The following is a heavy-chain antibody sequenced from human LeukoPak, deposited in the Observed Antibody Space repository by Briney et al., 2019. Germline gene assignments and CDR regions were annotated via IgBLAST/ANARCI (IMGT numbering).Heavy chain of an antibody. J-gene: IGHJ5*01. CDR2: VIPTLGIA. CDR3: ARDLVCTVNCKDS. V-gene: IGHV1-69*04. Sequence: GASVKVSCKASGGTFSNDAISWVRQAPGQGLEWMGRVIPTLGIALYAQRFKGRVTITADKSTNTAYMELSSLTFEDTAVYFCARDLVCTVNCKDSWGQGTLVTVSS. CDR1: GGTFSNDA. D-gene: IGHD3/OR15-3a*01.